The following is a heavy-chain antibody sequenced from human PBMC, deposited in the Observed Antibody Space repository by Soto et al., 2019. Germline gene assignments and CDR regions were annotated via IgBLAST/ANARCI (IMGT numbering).Heavy chain of an antibody. V-gene: IGHV2-26*01. D-gene: IGHD3-10*01. CDR3: ARISYYYGSGSYPKNYYYYYMDV. Sequence: SGPTLVNPTETLTLTCTVSGFSLSNARMGVSWIRQPPGKALEWLAHIFSNDEKSYSTSLKSRLTISKDTSKSQVVLTMTNMDPVDTATYYCARISYYYGSGSYPKNYYYYYMDVWGKGTTVTVSS. CDR2: IFSNDEK. CDR1: GFSLSNARMG. J-gene: IGHJ6*03.